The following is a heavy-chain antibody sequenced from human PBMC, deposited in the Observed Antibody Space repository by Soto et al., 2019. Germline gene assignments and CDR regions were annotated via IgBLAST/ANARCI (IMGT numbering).Heavy chain of an antibody. D-gene: IGHD1-20*01. J-gene: IGHJ4*02. CDR3: ARVAEGNWNDEGGCFDY. CDR1: GGTFSSYA. Sequence: QVQLVQSGAEVKKPGSSVKVSCKASGGTFSSYAISWVRQAPGQGLEWMGGIIPIFGTANYAQKFQGRVTITADESTSTAYMEVSSLRSEDTAVYYCARVAEGNWNDEGGCFDYWGQGTLVTVSS. CDR2: IIPIFGTA. V-gene: IGHV1-69*12.